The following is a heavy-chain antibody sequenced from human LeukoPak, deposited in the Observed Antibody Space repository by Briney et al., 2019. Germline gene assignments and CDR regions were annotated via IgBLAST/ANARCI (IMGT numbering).Heavy chain of an antibody. J-gene: IGHJ6*02. Sequence: GGSLRLSCAASGFMFSTYSMQWVRQAPGKGLEWVSYISSSDSTKYYADSVKGRFTISRDNAKNSLYLQMNSLRDEVTAVYYCARDGYCSGSTCYSAYYYGMDVWGQGTTVTVSS. CDR1: GFMFSTYS. V-gene: IGHV3-48*02. D-gene: IGHD2-15*01. CDR3: ARDGYCSGSTCYSAYYYGMDV. CDR2: ISSSDSTK.